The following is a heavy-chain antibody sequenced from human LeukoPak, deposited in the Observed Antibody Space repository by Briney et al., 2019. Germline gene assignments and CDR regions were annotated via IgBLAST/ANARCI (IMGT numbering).Heavy chain of an antibody. J-gene: IGHJ3*02. CDR2: ISYDGSNK. D-gene: IGHD3-22*01. CDR1: GFTFSSYA. V-gene: IGHV3-30-3*01. Sequence: GGSLRLSCAASGFTFSSYAMHWVRQAPGKGLEWVAVISYDGSNKYYADSVKGRFTISRDNSKNTLYLQMNSLRAEDTAVYYCASPGDYYDSSGYYSVIENAFDIWGQGTMVTVSS. CDR3: ASPGDYYDSSGYYSVIENAFDI.